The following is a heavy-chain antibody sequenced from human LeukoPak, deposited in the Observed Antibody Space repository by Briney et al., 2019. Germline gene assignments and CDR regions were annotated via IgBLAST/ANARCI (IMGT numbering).Heavy chain of an antibody. CDR2: INPSSGGT. D-gene: IGHD3-10*01. CDR3: ARGPSGSDY. Sequence: ASVTVSCKVSGYTFTGYYLHWVRQAPGQGLELMGRINPSSGGTNYAQKFQGRVTMTRDTSINTAYMDLSNLRPDDTAVYYCARGPSGSDYWGQGTLVIVSS. V-gene: IGHV1-2*06. CDR1: GYTFTGYY. J-gene: IGHJ4*02.